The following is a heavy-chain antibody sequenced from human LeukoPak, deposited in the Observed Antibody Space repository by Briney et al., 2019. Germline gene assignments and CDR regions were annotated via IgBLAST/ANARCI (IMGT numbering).Heavy chain of an antibody. V-gene: IGHV3-23*01. Sequence: GGSLRLSCAASGFTFSSYSMNWVRQAPGKGLVWVSTISAGDSTYYPDSVKGRFIISRDNSKNTLYLQMNSLRAEDTALYYCAKPRGLTIVGAHFDYWGQGTLVTVSS. CDR3: AKPRGLTIVGAHFDY. D-gene: IGHD1-26*01. J-gene: IGHJ4*02. CDR2: ISAGDST. CDR1: GFTFSSYS.